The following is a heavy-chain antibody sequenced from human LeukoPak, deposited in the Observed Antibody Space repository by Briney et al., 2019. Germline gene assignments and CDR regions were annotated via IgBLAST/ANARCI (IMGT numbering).Heavy chain of an antibody. CDR3: AKYYSRCGGDCYDAFDI. CDR1: LYTFISYA. CDR2: IISSGDNT. V-gene: IGHV3-23*01. D-gene: IGHD2-21*02. Sequence: GGSLRLSSVPSLYTFISYAMSAGRAAPGKGLEWVSAIISSGDNTYDADSVHERYTIYRDNSGNELYLQMNSLRIVLRDVYYCAKYYSRCGGDCYDAFDIWGRGTMVSVFS. J-gene: IGHJ3*02.